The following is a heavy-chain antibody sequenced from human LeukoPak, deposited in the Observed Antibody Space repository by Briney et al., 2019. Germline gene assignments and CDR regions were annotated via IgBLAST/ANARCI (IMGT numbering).Heavy chain of an antibody. CDR3: ARTRCSSTSCYSPKFDY. J-gene: IGHJ4*02. V-gene: IGHV1-46*01. D-gene: IGHD2-2*01. CDR1: GYTFTSYY. CDR2: INPSGGST. Sequence: ASVKVSCKASGYTFTSYYMHWVRQAPGQGLEWMGIINPSGGSTSYAQKFQGRVTMTRDMSTSTDYMELSSLRSEDTAVYYCARTRCSSTSCYSPKFDYWGQGTLVTVSS.